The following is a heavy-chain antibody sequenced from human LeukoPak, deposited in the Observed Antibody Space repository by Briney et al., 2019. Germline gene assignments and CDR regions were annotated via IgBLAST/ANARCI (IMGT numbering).Heavy chain of an antibody. CDR2: IDPSGGST. CDR3: ARDFGEMPNY. V-gene: IGHV1-46*01. CDR1: GYTFIDYY. D-gene: IGHD5-24*01. J-gene: IGHJ4*02. Sequence: ASVKVSCKASGYTFIDYYMHWVRQAPGQGLEWMGIIDPSGGSTSYAQNFQGGVTMTRDATTSTVYLELSSLRSEDTAVYYCARDFGEMPNYWGQGTLVTVSS.